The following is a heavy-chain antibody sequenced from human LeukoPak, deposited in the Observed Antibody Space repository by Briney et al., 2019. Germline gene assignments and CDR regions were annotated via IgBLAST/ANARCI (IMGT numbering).Heavy chain of an antibody. D-gene: IGHD3-10*01. CDR2: INHSGST. J-gene: IGHJ5*02. CDR3: ARTSTYYGSGSYWFDP. CDR1: GGSFSGYY. V-gene: IGHV4-34*01. Sequence: SETLSLTCAVYGGSFSGYYWSWIRQPPGKGLEWIGEINHSGSTNYNPSLKSRVTISVDTSKNQFSLKLSSVTAADTAVYYCARTSTYYGSGSYWFDPWGQGTLVTVSS.